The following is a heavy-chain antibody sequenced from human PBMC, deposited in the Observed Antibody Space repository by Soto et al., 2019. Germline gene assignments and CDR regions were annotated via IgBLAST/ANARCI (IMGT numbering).Heavy chain of an antibody. D-gene: IGHD4-17*01. J-gene: IGHJ6*02. V-gene: IGHV1-8*01. CDR2: MNPNSGNT. CDR3: ARGGSGDYVLRYYYGMDV. Sequence: ASVKVSCKASGYTFTSYDINWVRQATGQGLEWMGWMNPNSGNTGYAQKFQGRVTMTRNTSISTAYMELSSLRSEDTAVYYCARGGSGDYVLRYYYGMDVWGQGTTVTVSS. CDR1: GYTFTSYD.